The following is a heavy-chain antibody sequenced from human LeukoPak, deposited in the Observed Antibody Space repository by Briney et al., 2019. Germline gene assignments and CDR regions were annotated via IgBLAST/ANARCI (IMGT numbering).Heavy chain of an antibody. CDR3: ARGVRGFGESNY. CDR1: GFTFSDSW. CDR2: MNPDGTEK. V-gene: IGHV3-7*01. J-gene: IGHJ4*02. Sequence: PGGSLRLSCAASGFTFSDSWMSWVRQAPGKGLEWVANMNPDGTEKYYVDSLKGRFTISRDNAKNSLYLQMNSLRAEDTAVYYCARGVRGFGESNYWGRGTLVTVSS. D-gene: IGHD3-10*01.